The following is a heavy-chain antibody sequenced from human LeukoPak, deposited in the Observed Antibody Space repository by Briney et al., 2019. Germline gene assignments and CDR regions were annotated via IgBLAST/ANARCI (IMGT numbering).Heavy chain of an antibody. Sequence: GASVKVSCKASGCTFSSYPISWVRQAPGQGLEWMGGIIPIFGTANYAQKFQDRVTITADESTSTAYMELSSLRSEDTAVYYCAGIHHNGYNSDYWGQGTLVTVSS. J-gene: IGHJ4*02. CDR1: GCTFSSYP. CDR2: IIPIFGTA. V-gene: IGHV1-69*13. CDR3: AGIHHNGYNSDY. D-gene: IGHD3-22*01.